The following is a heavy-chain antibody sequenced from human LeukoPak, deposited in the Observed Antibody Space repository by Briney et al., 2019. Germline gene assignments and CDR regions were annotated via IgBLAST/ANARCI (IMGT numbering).Heavy chain of an antibody. CDR3: ARHSGYDPFDY. CDR1: GFTFSDYY. CDR2: ISSSGNTI. J-gene: IGHJ4*02. V-gene: IGHV3-11*01. Sequence: GGSLRLSCAASGFTFSDYYMSWIRQAPGKGLEWVSYISSSGNTIYYADSVRGRFTISRDNAKNSLYLQMNSLRADDTAVYYCARHSGYDPFDYWGQGTLVTVSS. D-gene: IGHD5-12*01.